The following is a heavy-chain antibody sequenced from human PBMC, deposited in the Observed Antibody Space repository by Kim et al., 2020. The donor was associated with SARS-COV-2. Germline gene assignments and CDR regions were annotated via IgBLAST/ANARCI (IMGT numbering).Heavy chain of an antibody. Sequence: FTISRDNSKNTLYLQMNSLRAEDTAVYYCARTGAVAVAGLQNYSDNGMDVWGQGTTVTVSS. V-gene: IGHV3-30*01. J-gene: IGHJ6*02. D-gene: IGHD6-19*01. CDR3: ARTGAVAVAGLQNYSDNGMDV.